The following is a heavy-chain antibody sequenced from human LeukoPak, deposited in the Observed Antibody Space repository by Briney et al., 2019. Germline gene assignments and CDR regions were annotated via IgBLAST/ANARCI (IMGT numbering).Heavy chain of an antibody. CDR3: ARQIGACSSTSCSKYFQH. Sequence: GGSLRLSCAASGFTFSTYSMNWVRQAPGKGLECVSSISSSSSYIYYADSVKGRFTISRDNAKNSLYLQMNSLRAEDAAVYYCARQIGACSSTSCSKYFQHWGQGTLVTVSS. D-gene: IGHD2-2*01. CDR2: ISSSSSYI. V-gene: IGHV3-21*01. CDR1: GFTFSTYS. J-gene: IGHJ1*01.